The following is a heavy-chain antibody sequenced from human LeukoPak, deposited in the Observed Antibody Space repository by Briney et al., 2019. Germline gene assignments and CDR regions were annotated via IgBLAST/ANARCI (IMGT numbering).Heavy chain of an antibody. D-gene: IGHD6-6*01. J-gene: IGHJ6*02. V-gene: IGHV3-9*01. Sequence: PGRSLRLSCAASGFTFDDYAMHWVRQAPGKGLEWVSGISWNRGSIGYADSVKGRFTISRDNAKNSLYLQMNSLRAEDTALYYCAKDIGSSSRYYYGMDVWGQGTTVTVSS. CDR2: ISWNRGSI. CDR3: AKDIGSSSRYYYGMDV. CDR1: GFTFDDYA.